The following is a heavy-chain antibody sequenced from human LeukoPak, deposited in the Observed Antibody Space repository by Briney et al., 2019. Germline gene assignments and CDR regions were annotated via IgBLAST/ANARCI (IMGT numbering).Heavy chain of an antibody. V-gene: IGHV3-9*01. CDR2: ISWNGGTI. CDR3: AKDYCGGNSCFVDY. Sequence: GGSLRLSCAASGFTFEDFAMHWVQQAPGKGLEWDSLISWNGGTIAYADSVKGRFTISRDNARNSLYLQMNSLRPEDTALYYCAKDYCGGNSCFVDYWGQGTLVTVSS. D-gene: IGHD2-21*01. J-gene: IGHJ4*02. CDR1: GFTFEDFA.